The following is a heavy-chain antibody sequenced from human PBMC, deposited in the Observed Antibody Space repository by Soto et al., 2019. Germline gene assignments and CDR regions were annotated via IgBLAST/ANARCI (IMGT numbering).Heavy chain of an antibody. CDR2: ISYDGSNK. Sequence: PGGSLRLSCAASGFTSSSYAMHWVRQAPGKGLEWVAVISYDGSNKYYADSVKGRFTISRDNSKNTLYLQMNSLRAEDTAVYYCARDLWAVTTFSRAYYYGMDVWGQGTTVTVSS. D-gene: IGHD4-4*01. CDR1: GFTSSSYA. V-gene: IGHV3-30-3*01. J-gene: IGHJ6*02. CDR3: ARDLWAVTTFSRAYYYGMDV.